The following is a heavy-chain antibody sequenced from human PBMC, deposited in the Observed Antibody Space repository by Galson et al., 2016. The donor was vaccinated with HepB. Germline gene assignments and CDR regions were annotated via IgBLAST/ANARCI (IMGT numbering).Heavy chain of an antibody. CDR1: GFTFSNYA. CDR2: ISGSGDDS. CDR3: AKDLPYTSSNPGDG. V-gene: IGHV3-23*01. J-gene: IGHJ6*02. Sequence: SLRLSCAASGFTFSNYAMSWVRQAPGKGLSWVSAISGSGDDSYVADSVKGRFTISRDNSRNTLYLQMSSLGAEDTAVYYCAKDLPYTSSNPGDGWGQGTTVTVSS. D-gene: IGHD6-13*01.